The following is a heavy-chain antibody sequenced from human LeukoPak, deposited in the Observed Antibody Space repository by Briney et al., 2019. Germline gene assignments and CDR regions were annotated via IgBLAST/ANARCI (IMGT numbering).Heavy chain of an antibody. J-gene: IGHJ4*02. CDR2: ISAYSGDT. D-gene: IGHD3-3*02. Sequence: ASVKVSCKASAYNFISYGISWVRLVPGQGLEWMGWISAYSGDTNYAQRFQGRVTMSTDTSTDTAYMELRSLKSEDTAVYYCARNAFKTSSENYFDFWGRGTLVTVSS. CDR3: ARNAFKTSSENYFDF. CDR1: AYNFISYG. V-gene: IGHV1-18*01.